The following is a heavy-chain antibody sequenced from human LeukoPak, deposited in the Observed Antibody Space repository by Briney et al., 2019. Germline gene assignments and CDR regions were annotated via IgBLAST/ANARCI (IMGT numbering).Heavy chain of an antibody. Sequence: ASVKVSCKASGGTFSSYAISWVRQAPGQGLEWMGRIIPIFGTANYAQKFQGRVTITADKSTSTAYMELSSLRSVDTAVYYCARVAQHGTAGVRGVMPYDYWGQGTLVTVSS. CDR2: IIPIFGTA. D-gene: IGHD3-10*01. CDR3: ARVAQHGTAGVRGVMPYDY. J-gene: IGHJ4*02. V-gene: IGHV1-69*06. CDR1: GGTFSSYA.